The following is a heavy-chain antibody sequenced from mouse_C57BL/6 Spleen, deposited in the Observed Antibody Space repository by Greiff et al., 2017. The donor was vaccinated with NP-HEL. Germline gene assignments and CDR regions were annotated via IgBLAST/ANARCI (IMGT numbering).Heavy chain of an antibody. Sequence: QVQLKESGAELVKPGASVKISCKASGYAFSSYWMNWVKQRPGKGLEWIGQIYPGDGDTNYNGKFKGKATLTADKSSSTAYMQLSSLTSEDSAVYFCARSGGYYDWYFDVWGTGTTVTVSS. CDR1: GYAFSSYW. J-gene: IGHJ1*03. V-gene: IGHV1-80*01. CDR2: IYPGDGDT. CDR3: ARSGGYYDWYFDV. D-gene: IGHD1-1*02.